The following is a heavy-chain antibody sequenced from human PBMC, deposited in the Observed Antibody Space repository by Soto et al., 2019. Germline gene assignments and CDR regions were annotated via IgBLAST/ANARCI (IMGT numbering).Heavy chain of an antibody. D-gene: IGHD1-1*01. Sequence: QVQLVESGGGVVQPGRSLRLSCAASGFTFSSYGMHWVRQAPGKGLEWVAVIWYDGSNKYYADSVKGRFTISRDNSKNTLYLQMNSLRAEDTAVYYCAREGRSSRRGLERRFDGMDVWGQGTTVTVSS. CDR2: IWYDGSNK. V-gene: IGHV3-33*01. CDR3: AREGRSSRRGLERRFDGMDV. CDR1: GFTFSSYG. J-gene: IGHJ6*02.